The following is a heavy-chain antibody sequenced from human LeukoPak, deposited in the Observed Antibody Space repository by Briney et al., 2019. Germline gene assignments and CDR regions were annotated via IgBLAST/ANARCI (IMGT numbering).Heavy chain of an antibody. V-gene: IGHV3-48*03. CDR3: ARNPSYYYGSGSSSFDY. D-gene: IGHD3-10*01. Sequence: GGSLRLSCAASGFTFSSYEMNWVRQAPGEGLEWVSYISSSGSTIYYADSEKGRFTISRDNAKNSMYLQMNSLRAEDTAVYYCARNPSYYYGSGSSSFDYWGQGTLVTVSS. J-gene: IGHJ4*02. CDR1: GFTFSSYE. CDR2: ISSSGSTI.